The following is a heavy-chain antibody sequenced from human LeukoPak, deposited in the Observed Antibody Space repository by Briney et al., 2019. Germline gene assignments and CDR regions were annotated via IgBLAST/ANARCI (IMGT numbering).Heavy chain of an antibody. CDR2: ISYDGSNK. Sequence: PGRSLRLSCAASGFTFSSYGMHWVRQAPGKGLEWVAVISYDGSNKYYADSVKGRFTISRDNSKNTLYLQMNSLRAEDTAVYYCARVATMVRGVIGNWFDPWGQGTLVTVSS. CDR1: GFTFSSYG. J-gene: IGHJ5*02. V-gene: IGHV3-30*03. D-gene: IGHD3-10*01. CDR3: ARVATMVRGVIGNWFDP.